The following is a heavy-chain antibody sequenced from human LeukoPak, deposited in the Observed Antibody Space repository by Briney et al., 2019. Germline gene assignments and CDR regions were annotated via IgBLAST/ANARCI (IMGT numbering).Heavy chain of an antibody. CDR2: IWSGGNNE. J-gene: IGHJ4*02. CDR3: ARRGDAVGGTLPQSLDY. V-gene: IGHV3-33*01. CDR1: GFTFSSYG. Sequence: GGSLRLSCAASGFTFSSYGMHWVRQAPGEGLEWVAAIWSGGNNENYVDSVKGRFTISRDNSKNTLYLQMNSLRAEDMAVYYCARRGDAVGGTLPQSLDYWGQGTLVTVSS. D-gene: IGHD6-19*01.